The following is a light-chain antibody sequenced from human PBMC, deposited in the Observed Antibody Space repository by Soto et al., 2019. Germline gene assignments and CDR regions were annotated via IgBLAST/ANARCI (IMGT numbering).Light chain of an antibody. CDR2: DSV. V-gene: IGKV3-15*01. CDR3: QQYNEWPLA. Sequence: TVVTQSPATLSASPGERATLSCRASQSVVTNVAWYQQKPGQAPRLLIHDSVTRATGVPDRFSGRGYGTDFTLTISSLQSEAFAVYYCQQYNEWPLAFGGGTKVDIK. J-gene: IGKJ4*01. CDR1: QSVVTN.